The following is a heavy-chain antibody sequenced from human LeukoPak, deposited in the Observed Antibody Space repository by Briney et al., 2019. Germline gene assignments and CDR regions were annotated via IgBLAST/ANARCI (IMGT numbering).Heavy chain of an antibody. J-gene: IGHJ4*02. CDR1: GGSISTYY. D-gene: IGHD3-3*01. CDR3: ARGFIYYDFWSGYPAFFDY. Sequence: SETLSLTCTVSGGSISTYYWNWIRQPPGKGLEWIGYLDYSGSTKYNPSLKSRVTISLGTSKNQLSLKLSSVTAADTAVYYCARGFIYYDFWSGYPAFFDYWGQGTLVTVSS. CDR2: LDYSGST. V-gene: IGHV4-59*01.